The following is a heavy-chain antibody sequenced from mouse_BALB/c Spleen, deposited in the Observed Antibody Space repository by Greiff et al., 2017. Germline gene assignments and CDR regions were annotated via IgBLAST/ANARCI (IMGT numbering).Heavy chain of an antibody. Sequence: VQLQQSGAELVRPGALVKLSCKASGFNIKDYYMHWVKQRPEQGLEWIGWIDPENGNTIYDPKFQGKASIPADTSSNTAYLQLSSLTSEDTAVYYCARGLGSWFAYWGQGTLVTVSA. CDR1: GFNIKDYY. V-gene: IGHV14-1*02. D-gene: IGHD2-2*01. CDR2: IDPENGNT. J-gene: IGHJ3*01. CDR3: ARGLGSWFAY.